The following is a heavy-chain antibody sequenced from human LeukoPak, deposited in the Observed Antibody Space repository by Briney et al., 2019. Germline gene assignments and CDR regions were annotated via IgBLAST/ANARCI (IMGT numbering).Heavy chain of an antibody. D-gene: IGHD3-22*01. V-gene: IGHV1-8*01. Sequence: ASVKVSCKASGYTFTIYDINWVRQAPGQGLEWMGWMNPNSGNTGYAQKFQGRVTMTRNTSISTAYMELSSLRSEDTAVYYCARGVHYYDTLYYFDYWGQGTLVTVSS. CDR3: ARGVHYYDTLYYFDY. CDR1: GYTFTIYD. J-gene: IGHJ4*02. CDR2: MNPNSGNT.